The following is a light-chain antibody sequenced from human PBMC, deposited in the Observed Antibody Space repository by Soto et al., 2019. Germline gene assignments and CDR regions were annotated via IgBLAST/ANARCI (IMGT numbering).Light chain of an antibody. Sequence: DVVMTQSPLSLPVTPGEPASISCRSSQSLLYSNGNTYLDWYLQKPGQSPQLLIYLASYRASGVPDRFSGSGSGTDFTLKISRVEPEDVGIYYCMQALHIPGTFGQGTKLEI. CDR1: QSLLYSNGNTY. CDR2: LAS. CDR3: MQALHIPGT. J-gene: IGKJ2*02. V-gene: IGKV2-28*01.